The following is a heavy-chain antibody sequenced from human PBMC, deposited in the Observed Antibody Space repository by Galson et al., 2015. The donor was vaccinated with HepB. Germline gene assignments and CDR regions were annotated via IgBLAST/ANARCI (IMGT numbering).Heavy chain of an antibody. D-gene: IGHD1-26*01. CDR3: ARDRIVGAPDV. CDR1: GFTFSDYY. V-gene: IGHV3-11*06. J-gene: IGHJ6*02. Sequence: SLRLSCAASGFTFSDYYMSWIRQAPGKGLEWVSYISSSSSYTNYADSVKGRFTISRDNAKNSLYLQMNSLRAEDTAVYYCARDRIVGAPDVWGQGTTVTVSS. CDR2: ISSSSSYT.